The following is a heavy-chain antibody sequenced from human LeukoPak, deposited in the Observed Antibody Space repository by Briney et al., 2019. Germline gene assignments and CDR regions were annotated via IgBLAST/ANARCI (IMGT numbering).Heavy chain of an antibody. CDR1: GGSISSSSYY. V-gene: IGHV4-39*01. D-gene: IGHD5-24*01. Sequence: PSETLSLTCTVSGGSISSSSYYWGWIRQPPGKGLEWIGSIYYSGSTYYNPSLKSRVTISVDTSKNQFSLKLSSVTAADTAVYYCTSQRWLQSVYFDYWGQGTLVTVSS. CDR3: TSQRWLQSVYFDY. CDR2: IYYSGST. J-gene: IGHJ4*02.